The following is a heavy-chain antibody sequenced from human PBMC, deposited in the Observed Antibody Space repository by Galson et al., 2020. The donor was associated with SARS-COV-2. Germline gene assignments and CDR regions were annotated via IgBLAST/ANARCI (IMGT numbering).Heavy chain of an antibody. V-gene: IGHV3-33*01. J-gene: IGHJ1*01. CDR1: GFTFSSYG. Sequence: GGSLRLSCAASGFTFSSYGMHWVRQAPGKGLEWVAVIWYDGSNKYYADSVKGRFTISRDNSKNTLYLQMNSLRAEDTAVYYCARDGSEEPHPEYFQHWGQGTLVTVSS. CDR2: IWYDGSNK. D-gene: IGHD3-10*01. CDR3: ARDGSEEPHPEYFQH.